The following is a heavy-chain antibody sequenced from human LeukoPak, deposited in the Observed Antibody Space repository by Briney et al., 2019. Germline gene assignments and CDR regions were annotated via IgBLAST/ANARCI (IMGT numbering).Heavy chain of an antibody. Sequence: SETLSLTCPAFGGPISSYYWSWFRKPPGKGLEWIGYIYNSGITNKTPSLKSRVTISGDTSKNQFSLKLSSVTAADTAVYYCARHGDVRYFDWLKDGFDYWGQGTLVTVSS. D-gene: IGHD3-9*01. CDR2: IYNSGIT. CDR3: ARHGDVRYFDWLKDGFDY. CDR1: GGPISSYY. J-gene: IGHJ4*02. V-gene: IGHV4-4*09.